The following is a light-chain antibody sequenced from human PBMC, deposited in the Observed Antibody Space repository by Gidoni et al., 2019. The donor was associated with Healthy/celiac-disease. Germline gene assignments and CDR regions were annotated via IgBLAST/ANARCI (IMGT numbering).Light chain of an antibody. CDR3: QQYYSTPYT. CDR1: QSVSYSSNNKNY. J-gene: IGKJ2*01. Sequence: DIVMNHSPDSLAVHLGEMSTSNCKSRQSVSYSSNNKNYLAWYQQKPGQPPKPLIYWASTRESGVPDRFSGSGSGTDFTLTISSLQAEDVAVYYCQQYYSTPYTFGQGTKLEI. V-gene: IGKV4-1*01. CDR2: WAS.